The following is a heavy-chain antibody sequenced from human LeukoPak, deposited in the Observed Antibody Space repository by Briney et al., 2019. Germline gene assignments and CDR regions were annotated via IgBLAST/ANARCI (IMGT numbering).Heavy chain of an antibody. J-gene: IGHJ3*02. CDR1: GIAFNEAW. V-gene: IGHV3-15*01. CDR3: SPDCAGSTTCYRNYHI. D-gene: IGHD2/OR15-2a*01. Sequence: GGSLRLSCAASGIAFNEAWMTWVRQPPGKGLGWVGRIKTKIHGGTIDYAAPVKGRFTISRDDSKNTLYLEMNGLRSEDTGFYYCSPDCAGSTTCYRNYHIWGQGTMVSVSS. CDR2: IKTKIHGGTI.